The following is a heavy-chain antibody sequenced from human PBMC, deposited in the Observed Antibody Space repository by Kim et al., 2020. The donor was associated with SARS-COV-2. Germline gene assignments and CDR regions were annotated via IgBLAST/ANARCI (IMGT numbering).Heavy chain of an antibody. Sequence: YAASVKGQFTISRDNSKNTLYLQMNSLRAEDTAVYYCAKDYYGSGSYFDYWGQGTLVTVSS. J-gene: IGHJ4*02. V-gene: IGHV3-30*02. CDR3: AKDYYGSGSYFDY. D-gene: IGHD3-10*01.